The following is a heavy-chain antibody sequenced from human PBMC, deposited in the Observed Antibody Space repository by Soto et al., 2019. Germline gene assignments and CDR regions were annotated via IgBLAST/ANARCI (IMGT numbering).Heavy chain of an antibody. CDR2: IWYDGSNK. V-gene: IGHV3-33*01. CDR1: GFTFSSYG. J-gene: IGHJ3*02. CDR3: ARVSGVEGAFDI. Sequence: QVQLVESAGGVVQPGRSLRLSCAASGFTFSSYGMHWVRQAPGKGLEWVAVIWYDGSNKYYADSVKGRFTISRDNSKNTLYLQMNSLRAEDTAVYYCARVSGVEGAFDIWGQGTMVTVSS.